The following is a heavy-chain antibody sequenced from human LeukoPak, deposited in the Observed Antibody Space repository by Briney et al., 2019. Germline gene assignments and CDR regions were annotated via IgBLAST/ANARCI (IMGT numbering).Heavy chain of an antibody. J-gene: IGHJ4*02. CDR2: ISWNSGSI. Sequence: GGSLRLSCTTSGFNFRAYWMGWVRQAPGKGLEWVSGISWNSGSIDYADSVKGRFTISRDNPKNLLFLQINSLRVEDTAVYYCARETPRRGETRDGYRWGQGTLVTVSS. V-gene: IGHV3-9*01. CDR3: ARETPRRGETRDGYR. D-gene: IGHD5-24*01. CDR1: GFNFRAYW.